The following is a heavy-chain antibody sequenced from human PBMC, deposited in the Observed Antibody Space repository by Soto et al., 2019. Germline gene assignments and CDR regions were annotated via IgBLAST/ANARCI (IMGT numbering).Heavy chain of an antibody. CDR1: GGSISSGDYY. D-gene: IGHD2-2*01. Sequence: TSETLSLTYTVSGGSISSGDYYWSWIRQPPGKGLEWIGYIYYSGSTYHNPSLKSRVTISVDTSKNQFSLKLSSVTAADTAVYYCAGEYIVLVPPAIKRYYGMDVWGQGTTVTVSS. J-gene: IGHJ6*02. V-gene: IGHV4-30-4*01. CDR2: IYYSGST. CDR3: AGEYIVLVPPAIKRYYGMDV.